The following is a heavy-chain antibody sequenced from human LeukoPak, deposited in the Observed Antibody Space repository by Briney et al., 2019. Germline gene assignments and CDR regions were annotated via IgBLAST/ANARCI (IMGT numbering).Heavy chain of an antibody. Sequence: GESLKISGKGSGYSFTSYWIGWVRQMPGKGLEWLGIIYPGDSDTRYSPSIQGQVTISTDKSISTAPLQWSSLQASDTAMYYCARLEQGIAVRDYWGQGTLVTVSS. CDR2: IYPGDSDT. J-gene: IGHJ4*02. V-gene: IGHV5-51*01. CDR3: ARLEQGIAVRDY. D-gene: IGHD6-19*01. CDR1: GYSFTSYW.